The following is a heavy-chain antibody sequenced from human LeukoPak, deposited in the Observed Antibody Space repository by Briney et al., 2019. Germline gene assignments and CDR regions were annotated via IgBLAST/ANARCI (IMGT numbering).Heavy chain of an antibody. CDR2: MNPNSGNT. J-gene: IGHJ4*02. D-gene: IGHD2-2*01. CDR1: GYTFTSYD. V-gene: IGHV1-8*03. Sequence: ASVKVSCKASGYTFTSYDINWVRQATGQGLEWMGWMNPNSGNTGYAQKFQGRVTITRNTSISTAYMELSSLRSEDTAVYYCAGYCSSTSCYREVDYWGQGTLVTVSS. CDR3: AGYCSSTSCYREVDY.